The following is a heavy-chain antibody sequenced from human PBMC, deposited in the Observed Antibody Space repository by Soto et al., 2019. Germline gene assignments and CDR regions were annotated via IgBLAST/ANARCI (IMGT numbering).Heavy chain of an antibody. J-gene: IGHJ4*02. CDR2: VNPNTGGT. CDR3: ARQSAYCAGDCYTEPIDY. CDR1: CYRFTVYY. Sequence: SVKVSFRASCYRFTVYYIHWVRQAPVQGLEWMGWVNPNTGGTKYAQKFQGTVTMTRDTSITTAYLELSRLRSDDTAVYYCARQSAYCAGDCYTEPIDYWGQGTLVTVYS. D-gene: IGHD2-21*02. V-gene: IGHV1-2*02.